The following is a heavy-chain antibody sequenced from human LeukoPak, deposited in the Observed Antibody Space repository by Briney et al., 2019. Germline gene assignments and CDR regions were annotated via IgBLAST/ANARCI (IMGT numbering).Heavy chain of an antibody. CDR2: ISSSGCTI. CDR3: ARSYCSSTSCQDFDY. D-gene: IGHD2-2*01. J-gene: IGHJ4*02. CDR1: GFTFSSYE. V-gene: IGHV3-48*03. Sequence: PGGSLRLSCAASGFTFSSYEMNWVRQAPGKGLEWVSYISSSGCTIYYADSVKGRFTISRDNAKNSLYLQMNSLRAEDTAVYYCARSYCSSTSCQDFDYWGQGTLVTVSS.